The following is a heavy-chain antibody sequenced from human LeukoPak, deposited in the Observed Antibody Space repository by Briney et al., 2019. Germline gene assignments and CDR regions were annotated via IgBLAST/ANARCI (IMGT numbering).Heavy chain of an antibody. CDR3: AGVRAGANRAFDV. J-gene: IGHJ3*01. V-gene: IGHV3-74*01. CDR1: GFTFSRYW. CDR2: IDPDDSGS. Sequence: PGGSLRLSCAASGFTFSRYWMHRVRQAPGEGLVWVSRIDPDDSGSSYADSVKGRFTISRDNAKNTLWLQMNSLRADDTAVYYCAGVRAGANRAFDVWGQGTVVAVSS. D-gene: IGHD4/OR15-4a*01.